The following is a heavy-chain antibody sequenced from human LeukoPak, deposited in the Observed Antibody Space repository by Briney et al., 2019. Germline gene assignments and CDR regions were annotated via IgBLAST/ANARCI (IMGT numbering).Heavy chain of an antibody. CDR3: ARPWSYFSDDAFDI. Sequence: GASVKVSCKSSAYTFTGYYMHWVRRAPGQGLEWMGWINPNSGGTNYAQKFQGRVIMTRDTSISTAYMELSRLRSDDTAVYYCARPWSYFSDDAFDIWGQGTMVTVSS. J-gene: IGHJ3*02. CDR1: AYTFTGYY. CDR2: INPNSGGT. D-gene: IGHD1-26*01. V-gene: IGHV1-2*02.